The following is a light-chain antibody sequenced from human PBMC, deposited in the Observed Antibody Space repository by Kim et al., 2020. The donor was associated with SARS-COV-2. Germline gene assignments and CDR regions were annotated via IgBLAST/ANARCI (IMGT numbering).Light chain of an antibody. V-gene: IGLV1-40*01. CDR3: QSYDSSLSGFV. CDR2: GDI. Sequence: QSVLTQPPSVSGAPGQRVTVSCIGTHSNIGAGYDVYWYQQFPGMAPKLLIYGDINRPSGVPDRFSCSKTGSSASLVITGLQPEDEADYYCQSYDSSLSGFVFGSGTKVTVL. CDR1: HSNIGAGYD. J-gene: IGLJ1*01.